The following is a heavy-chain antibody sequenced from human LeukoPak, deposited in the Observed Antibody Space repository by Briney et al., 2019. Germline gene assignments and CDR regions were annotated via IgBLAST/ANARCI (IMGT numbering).Heavy chain of an antibody. Sequence: SETLSLTCTVSGGSMNNYYWSWIRKPPGKGLEWIGYVYTSGSTLYNPSLNSRVTISIDTPRNHFSLRLTSVTAADTAVFYCARTTTGGYYYYYYMDVWGKGATVTVSS. CDR2: VYTSGST. CDR1: GGSMNNYY. J-gene: IGHJ6*03. D-gene: IGHD1-26*01. CDR3: ARTTTGGYYYYYYMDV. V-gene: IGHV4-4*09.